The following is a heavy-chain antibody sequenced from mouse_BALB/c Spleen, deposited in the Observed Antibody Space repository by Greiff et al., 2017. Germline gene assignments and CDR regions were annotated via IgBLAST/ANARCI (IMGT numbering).Heavy chain of an antibody. CDR2: IWSGGST. CDR3: ARRPGSSYYAMDY. Sequence: VMLVESGPGLVQPSQSLSITCTVSGFSLTSYGVHWVRQSPGKGLEWLGVIWSGGSTDYNAAFISRLSISKDNSKSQVFFKMNSLQANDTAIYYCARRPGSSYYAMDYWGQGTSVTVSS. V-gene: IGHV2-2*02. D-gene: IGHD1-1*01. CDR1: GFSLTSYG. J-gene: IGHJ4*01.